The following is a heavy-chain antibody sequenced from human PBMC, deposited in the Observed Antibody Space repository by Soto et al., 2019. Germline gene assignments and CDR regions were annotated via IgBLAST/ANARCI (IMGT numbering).Heavy chain of an antibody. CDR2: INAGNGNT. V-gene: IGHV1-3*01. CDR1: GYIFTSYG. CDR3: ARRGPLLAY. D-gene: IGHD5-12*01. Sequence: GASVKVSCKASGYIFTSYGMEWVRQAPGQRLEWMGWINAGNGNTKYSQKFQGRVTITRDTSANTAYMELSSLRSEDTAVYYCARRGPLLAYSGQGTLVTVSS. J-gene: IGHJ4*02.